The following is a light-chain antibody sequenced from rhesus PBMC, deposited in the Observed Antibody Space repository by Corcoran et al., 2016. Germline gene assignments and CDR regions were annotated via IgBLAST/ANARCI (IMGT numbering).Light chain of an antibody. J-gene: IGKJ1*01. CDR1: QGSSNR. CDR3: QQHDNSPWT. V-gene: IGKV1-69*01. CDR2: RAS. Sequence: DIQMTQSPSSLSASVGDRVTITCRASQGSSNRWAWYQQKPGKTPKLLLYRASNLETGVPSRFSGSGSGTDFTLTINSLQPEDIATYYCQQHDNSPWTFGQGTKVEIK.